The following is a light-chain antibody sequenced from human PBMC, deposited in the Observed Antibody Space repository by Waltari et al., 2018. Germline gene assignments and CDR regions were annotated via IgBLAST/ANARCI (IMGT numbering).Light chain of an antibody. Sequence: SSLLTQPPSVSVAPGRTARITCGTANIGTKSVNWYQQKPGQAPVLVISYDSDRPSGIPERFSGSNSGNTATLTISRVEAGDEADYYCQVWDSSSDNRVFGGGTKLTVL. CDR2: YDS. J-gene: IGLJ3*02. V-gene: IGLV3-21*04. CDR1: NIGTKS. CDR3: QVWDSSSDNRV.